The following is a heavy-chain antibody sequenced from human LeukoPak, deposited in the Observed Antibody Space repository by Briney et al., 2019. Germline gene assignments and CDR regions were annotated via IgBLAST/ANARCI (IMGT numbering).Heavy chain of an antibody. CDR3: ASQRWEQSNFDY. CDR1: GFTFDDYA. V-gene: IGHV3-43D*03. D-gene: IGHD5-24*01. Sequence: GGSLRLSCAASGFTFDDYAMHWVRQAPGKGLEWVSLISWDGGSTFYADSVKGRFTISRDNAKNTLYLQMNSLRAEDTAVYYCASQRWEQSNFDYWGQGTLVTVSS. CDR2: ISWDGGST. J-gene: IGHJ4*02.